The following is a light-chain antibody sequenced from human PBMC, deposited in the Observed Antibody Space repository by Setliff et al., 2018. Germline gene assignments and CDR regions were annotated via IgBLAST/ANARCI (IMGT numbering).Light chain of an antibody. V-gene: IGLV2-14*03. CDR2: DVS. CDR1: SSDVGGYNY. J-gene: IGLJ1*01. Sequence: QSALTQPASVSGSPGQSITISCTGTSSDVGGYNYVSWYQQHPDKAPKLMIYDVSKRPSGVSNRFSGSKSGNTASLTISGLQAEDEADYYCSSYAGSLYVFGTGTKVTVL. CDR3: SSYAGSLYV.